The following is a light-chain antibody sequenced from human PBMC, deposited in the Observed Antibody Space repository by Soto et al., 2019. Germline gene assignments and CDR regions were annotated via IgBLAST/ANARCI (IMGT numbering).Light chain of an antibody. CDR1: QSLLHSNGYNY. Sequence: DIVITHSPLSLPVTAGEPGSVSCRSIQSLLHSNGYNYLDWYLQKPGQSPQLLIYTVSYRASGVPDRFSGSGSGTDFTLKISRVEAEDVGVYYCMQRIEFPLTFGGGTKVDIK. J-gene: IGKJ4*01. CDR2: TVS. V-gene: IGKV2-40*01. CDR3: MQRIEFPLT.